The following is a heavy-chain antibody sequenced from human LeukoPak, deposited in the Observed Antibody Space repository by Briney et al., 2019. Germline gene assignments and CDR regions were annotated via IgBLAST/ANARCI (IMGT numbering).Heavy chain of an antibody. Sequence: PGGSLRLSCAASGLTFSNHWMSWVRQAPGMGLEWVANIKQDGGETYYMNSVKGRFTISRDNAKNALYLHMSRLRVEDTAVCYCASLGSGYYVNFFDPWGQGTLVTVSS. CDR2: IKQDGGET. D-gene: IGHD3-3*01. CDR3: ASLGSGYYVNFFDP. CDR1: GLTFSNHW. J-gene: IGHJ5*02. V-gene: IGHV3-7*01.